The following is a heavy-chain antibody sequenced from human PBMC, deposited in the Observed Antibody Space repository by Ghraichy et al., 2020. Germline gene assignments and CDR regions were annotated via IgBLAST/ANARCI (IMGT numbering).Heavy chain of an antibody. J-gene: IGHJ6*02. Sequence: SCAASGFTFSDYYMSWIRQAPGKGLEWVSYISSSGSTIYYADSVKGRFTISRDNAKNSLYLQMNSLRAEDTAVYYCARVAVYCSSTSCYTDYYYYGMDVWGQGTTVTVSS. D-gene: IGHD2-2*02. CDR1: GFTFSDYY. CDR2: ISSSGSTI. CDR3: ARVAVYCSSTSCYTDYYYYGMDV. V-gene: IGHV3-11*04.